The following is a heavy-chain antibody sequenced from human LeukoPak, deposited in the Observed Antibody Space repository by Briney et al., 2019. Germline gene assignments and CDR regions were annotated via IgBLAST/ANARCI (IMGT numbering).Heavy chain of an antibody. CDR2: IYYSGST. CDR3: AKDAVRKYAFDI. V-gene: IGHV4-39*07. J-gene: IGHJ3*02. Sequence: SETLSLTCTVSGGSISSSSYYWGWIRQPPGKGLEWIGSIYYSGSTYYNPSLKSRVTISVDTSKNQFSLKLSSVTAADTAVYYCAKDAVRKYAFDIWGQGTMVTVSS. CDR1: GGSISSSSYY.